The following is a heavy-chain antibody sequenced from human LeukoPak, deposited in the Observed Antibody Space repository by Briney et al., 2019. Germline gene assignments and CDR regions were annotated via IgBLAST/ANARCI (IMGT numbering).Heavy chain of an antibody. CDR2: ISGSGGST. CDR3: AKDVGTGYCSSTSCQDDY. CDR1: GFTFSSYA. J-gene: IGHJ4*02. V-gene: IGHV3-23*01. D-gene: IGHD2-2*01. Sequence: GGSLRLSCAASGFTFSSYAMSWVRQAPGKGLEWVSAISGSGGSTYYADSVKGRFTISRDNSKNTLYLQMNSLRAEDTAVYYCAKDVGTGYCSSTSCQDDYWGQGTLVTVSS.